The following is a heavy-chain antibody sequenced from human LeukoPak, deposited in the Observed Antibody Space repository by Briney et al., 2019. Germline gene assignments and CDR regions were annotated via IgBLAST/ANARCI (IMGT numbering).Heavy chain of an antibody. CDR2: TIPIFGTA. D-gene: IGHD6-13*01. Sequence: SVKVSCKASGYTFTSYHITWVRQAPGQGLEWMGGTIPIFGTANYAQKFQGRVTITADESTSTAYMALSSLRSEDTAVYYCSTVEAAAGNPFDYWGQGTLVTVSS. J-gene: IGHJ4*02. CDR3: STVEAAAGNPFDY. V-gene: IGHV1-69*13. CDR1: GYTFTSYH.